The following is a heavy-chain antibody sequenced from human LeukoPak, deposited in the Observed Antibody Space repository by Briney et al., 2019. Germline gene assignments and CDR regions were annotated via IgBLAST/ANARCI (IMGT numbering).Heavy chain of an antibody. V-gene: IGHV4-39*07. CDR3: ASLVGATAGRGSFDY. J-gene: IGHJ4*02. D-gene: IGHD1-26*01. Sequence: PSETLSLTCTVSGGSISSSSYYWGWIRQPPGKGLEWIGSIYYSGSTYYNPSLKSRVTISVDTSKNQFSLKLSSVTAADTAVYYCASLVGATAGRGSFDYWGQGTLVTVSS. CDR1: GGSISSSSYY. CDR2: IYYSGST.